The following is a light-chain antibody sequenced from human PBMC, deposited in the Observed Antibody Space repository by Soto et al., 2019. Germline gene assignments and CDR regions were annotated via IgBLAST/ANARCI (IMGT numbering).Light chain of an antibody. CDR3: QQSYSTPIT. CDR1: QSISSY. CDR2: AAS. Sequence: IQMTQCTSSLSASVGDRVSITCRASQSISSYLNWYQQKPGKAPKLLIYAASSLQSGVPSRFSGSGSGTDFTLTISSLQPEDFATYYCQQSYSTPITLGQGTRLEIK. V-gene: IGKV1-39*01. J-gene: IGKJ5*01.